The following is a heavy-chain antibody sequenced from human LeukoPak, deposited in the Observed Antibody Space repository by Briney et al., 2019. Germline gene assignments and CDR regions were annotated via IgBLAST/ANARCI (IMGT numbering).Heavy chain of an antibody. D-gene: IGHD6-13*01. V-gene: IGHV3-23*01. CDR2: ISGSGGIT. Sequence: PGRSLRLSCAASGFTFSSYTMSWVRQAPGKGKEWVSLISGSGGITYYADSVKGRFTISRDNSKNTLYLQMDSLRAEDTAVYYCAKDSAAVGGPTTDWGQGTLVTVSS. CDR1: GFTFSSYT. CDR3: AKDSAAVGGPTTD. J-gene: IGHJ4*02.